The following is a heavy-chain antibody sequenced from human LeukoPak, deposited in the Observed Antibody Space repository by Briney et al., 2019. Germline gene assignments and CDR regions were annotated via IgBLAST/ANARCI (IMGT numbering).Heavy chain of an antibody. D-gene: IGHD4-23*01. J-gene: IGHJ4*02. CDR2: ISGNGGIT. CDR3: AKKSPYGGADY. Sequence: GGSLRLSYAASGFTFSNSAMSWVRQAPGKGLEWVSAISGNGGITYYADSVKGQFTISRDNSKNTLYLQMNTLRADDTAVYYCAKKSPYGGADYWGQGTLVTVSS. V-gene: IGHV3-23*01. CDR1: GFTFSNSA.